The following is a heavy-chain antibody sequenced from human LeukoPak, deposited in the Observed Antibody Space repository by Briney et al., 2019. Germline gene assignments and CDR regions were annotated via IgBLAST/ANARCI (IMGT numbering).Heavy chain of an antibody. V-gene: IGHV3-66*01. J-gene: IGHJ4*02. CDR1: GSTVSSNY. CDR2: IYSGGST. CDR3: ARDASPYCSSTSCYAH. D-gene: IGHD2-2*01. Sequence: GGSLRLSCAASGSTVSSNYMSWVRQAPGKGLEWVSVIYSGGSTYYADSVKGRFTISRDNSKNTLYLQMNSLRAEDTAVYFCARDASPYCSSTSCYAHWGQGTLVTVSS.